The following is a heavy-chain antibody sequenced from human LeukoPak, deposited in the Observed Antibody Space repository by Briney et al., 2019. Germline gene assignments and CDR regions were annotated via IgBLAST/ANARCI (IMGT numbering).Heavy chain of an antibody. J-gene: IGHJ4*02. D-gene: IGHD4-17*01. V-gene: IGHV4-61*08. CDR1: GGSISSGDYY. Sequence: SETLSLTCTVSGGSISSGDYYWSWIRQPPGKGLEWIGYIYYSGSTDYNPSLKSRVTISVDTSKNQFSLKLSSVTAADTAVYYCARHTVYGDYYFDYWGQGTLVTVSS. CDR3: ARHTVYGDYYFDY. CDR2: IYYSGST.